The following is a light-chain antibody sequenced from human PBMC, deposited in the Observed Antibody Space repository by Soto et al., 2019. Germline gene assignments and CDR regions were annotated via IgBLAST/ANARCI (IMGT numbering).Light chain of an antibody. Sequence: DIQMTQSPSSLSASVGDRVTITCRASQSVSNHLNWYQQKPGKAPKLLIYASPSLQSGVPSRFSGSGSGTDFTLTISSLQPEDFATYYCQQSHSNIQELTFGGGTKVEIK. CDR3: QQSHSNIQELT. CDR1: QSVSNH. V-gene: IGKV1-39*01. J-gene: IGKJ4*01. CDR2: ASP.